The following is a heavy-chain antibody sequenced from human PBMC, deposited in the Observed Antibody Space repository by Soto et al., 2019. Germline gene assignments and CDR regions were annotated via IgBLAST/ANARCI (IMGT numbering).Heavy chain of an antibody. Sequence: PSGTLSLTRAVSGGSFSGYYWNWIRQPPGEGLECVGEINHTGGANYNPSLKSRLIISMDTSKKQFYLRLSSVTAADTAVYYCARYPAYCTDGKNCPPGPWGQGTLVTVSS. CDR3: ARYPAYCTDGKNCPPGP. J-gene: IGHJ5*02. CDR1: GGSFSGYY. V-gene: IGHV4-34*01. CDR2: INHTGGA. D-gene: IGHD2-8*01.